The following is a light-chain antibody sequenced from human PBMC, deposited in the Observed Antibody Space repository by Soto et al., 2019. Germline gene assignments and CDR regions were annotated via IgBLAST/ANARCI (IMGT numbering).Light chain of an antibody. CDR1: SSDVGIYNL. J-gene: IGLJ1*01. Sequence: QSVLTQPASVSGSPGQPITISCTGTSSDVGIYNLVSWYQHFPGKAPKLMIYEVNKRPSGVSNRFSGSKSGSTASLTISGLQADDEAHYYCCSYTRSGSFVFGTGTKVTVL. CDR3: CSYTRSGSFV. V-gene: IGLV2-23*02. CDR2: EVN.